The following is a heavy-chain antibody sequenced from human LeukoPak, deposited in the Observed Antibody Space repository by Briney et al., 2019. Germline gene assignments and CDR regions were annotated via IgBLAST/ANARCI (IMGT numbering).Heavy chain of an antibody. Sequence: GASVKVSCKASGYTFTGCYLHWVRQAPGQGLEWMGWINPNSGGTNYAHKFQGRVTMTRDTSISTAYMELSRLRSDDTAVYFCARAYSGFEAFDYWGQGTLVTVPS. CDR1: GYTFTGCY. V-gene: IGHV1-2*02. J-gene: IGHJ4*02. CDR2: INPNSGGT. CDR3: ARAYSGFEAFDY. D-gene: IGHD5-12*01.